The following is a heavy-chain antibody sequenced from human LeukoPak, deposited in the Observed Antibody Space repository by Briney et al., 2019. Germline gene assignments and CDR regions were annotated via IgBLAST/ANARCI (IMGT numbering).Heavy chain of an antibody. D-gene: IGHD3-3*01. CDR2: ISAYNGNT. J-gene: IGHJ4*02. CDR1: GYTLTSYG. Sequence: ASVKVSCKASGYTLTSYGISWVRQAPGQGLEWMGWISAYNGNTNYAQKLQGRVTMTTDTSTSTASMELTSPRSDNTAVYYCARDAEAWSGYFDYWGQGTLVTVSS. V-gene: IGHV1-18*01. CDR3: ARDAEAWSGYFDY.